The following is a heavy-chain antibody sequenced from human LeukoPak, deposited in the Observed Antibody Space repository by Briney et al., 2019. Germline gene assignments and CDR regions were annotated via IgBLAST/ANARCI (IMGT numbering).Heavy chain of an antibody. D-gene: IGHD5-12*01. V-gene: IGHV4-61*01. Sequence: SETLSLTCTVSGDSFTSVTDYWAWIRQPPGKGLEWIGYISHSGTTNYNPSLKSRVTISVDTSKNQFSLKLSSVTAADTAVYYCASIVATIAGYWGQGTLVTVSS. J-gene: IGHJ4*02. CDR1: GDSFTSVTDY. CDR2: ISHSGTT. CDR3: ASIVATIAGY.